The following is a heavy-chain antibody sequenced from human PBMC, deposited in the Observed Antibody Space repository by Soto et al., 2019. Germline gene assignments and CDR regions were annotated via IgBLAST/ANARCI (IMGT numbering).Heavy chain of an antibody. CDR3: ARDRYGDYDSSSTDY. D-gene: IGHD4-17*01. V-gene: IGHV3-33*01. CDR2: IWYDGSNK. Sequence: QVQLVESGGGVVQPGRSLRLSCAASGFTFSSYGMHWVRQAPGKGLEWVAVIWYDGSNKYYADSVKGRFPISRDNSKNTLKLQMNSLRAEDTAVYYCARDRYGDYDSSSTDYWGQGTLVTVSS. J-gene: IGHJ4*02. CDR1: GFTFSSYG.